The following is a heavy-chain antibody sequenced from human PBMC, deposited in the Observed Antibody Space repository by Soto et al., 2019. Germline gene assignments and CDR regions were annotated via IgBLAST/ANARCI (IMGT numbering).Heavy chain of an antibody. CDR2: INHSGST. Sequence: ETLSLTCAVYGGSFSGYYWSWIRQPPGKGLEWIGEINHSGSTNYNPSLKSRVTISVDTSKNQFSLKLSSVTAADTAVYYCASERWTGWYYYYGMDVWGQGTTVTVSS. D-gene: IGHD3-9*01. J-gene: IGHJ6*02. CDR1: GGSFSGYY. CDR3: ASERWTGWYYYYGMDV. V-gene: IGHV4-34*01.